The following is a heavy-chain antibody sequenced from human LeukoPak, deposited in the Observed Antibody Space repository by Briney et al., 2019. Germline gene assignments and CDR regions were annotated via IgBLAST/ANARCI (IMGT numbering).Heavy chain of an antibody. V-gene: IGHV1-3*01. CDR2: INAGNGNT. Sequence: GASVKVSCTASGYSFINYAIHWVRQAPGQGLEWMGWINAGNGNTKYSHSFQGRFTITRDISASTVYMELSSLRSEDTAVYYWARDGLVLPVYCTSTSCYDTGANWFDPWGQGTLVTVSS. CDR3: ARDGLVLPVYCTSTSCYDTGANWFDP. J-gene: IGHJ5*02. D-gene: IGHD2-2*01. CDR1: GYSFINYA.